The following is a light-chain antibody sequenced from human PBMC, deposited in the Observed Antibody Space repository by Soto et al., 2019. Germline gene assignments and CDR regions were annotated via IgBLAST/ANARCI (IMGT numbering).Light chain of an antibody. Sequence: DIQMTQSPSTLSASVGDRVTITCRASQSITDWLAWYQQKPGEAPKFLIYKASNLESGVPSRFSGSGSGTEFTLTISSVQPDDFATYYCQYYDNYSWTFGQGTKVEIK. J-gene: IGKJ1*01. V-gene: IGKV1-5*03. CDR2: KAS. CDR1: QSITDW. CDR3: QYYDNYSWT.